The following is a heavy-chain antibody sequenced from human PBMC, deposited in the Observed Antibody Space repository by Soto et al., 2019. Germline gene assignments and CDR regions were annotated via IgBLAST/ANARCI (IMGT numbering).Heavy chain of an antibody. Sequence: ASVKVSCKASGYTFTSYEINWVRQATGQGLEWMGWMNPNSGNTGYAQKFQGRVTMTRNTSISTAYMELSSLRSEDTAVYYCARGGSEGSSWDDAFDIWGQGTMVTVSS. D-gene: IGHD6-13*01. CDR2: MNPNSGNT. CDR1: GYTFTSYE. V-gene: IGHV1-8*01. J-gene: IGHJ3*02. CDR3: ARGGSEGSSWDDAFDI.